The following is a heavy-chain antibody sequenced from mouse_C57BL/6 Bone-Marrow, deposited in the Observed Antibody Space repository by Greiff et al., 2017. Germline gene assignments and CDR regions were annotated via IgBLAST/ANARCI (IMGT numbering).Heavy chain of an antibody. CDR1: GFTFSSYG. CDR2: ISSGGSYT. D-gene: IGHD1-1*01. V-gene: IGHV5-6*02. Sequence: DVKLVESGGDLVKPGGSLKLSCAASGFTFSSYGMSWVRQTPDKRLEWVATISSGGSYTYYPDSVKGRFTISRDNAKNILYLQMSSLKSEDTAMYYCARQFITTVVAPFDYWGQGTTLTVSS. CDR3: ARQFITTVVAPFDY. J-gene: IGHJ2*01.